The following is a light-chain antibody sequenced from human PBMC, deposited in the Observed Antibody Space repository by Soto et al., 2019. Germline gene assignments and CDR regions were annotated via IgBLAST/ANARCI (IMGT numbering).Light chain of an antibody. V-gene: IGKV3-20*01. Sequence: IVLTQSPGTLSLSPGERATLSCRASQSVSRSYLAWYQQKPGQAPRLLIYGASSRATDIPDRFSGSGSGTDFTLTISRLEPEDFAVYYCQQYDTSPMYTFGQGTKLEIK. CDR1: QSVSRSY. CDR2: GAS. CDR3: QQYDTSPMYT. J-gene: IGKJ2*01.